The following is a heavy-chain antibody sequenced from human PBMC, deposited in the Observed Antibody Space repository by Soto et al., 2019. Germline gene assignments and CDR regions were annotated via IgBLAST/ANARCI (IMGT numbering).Heavy chain of an antibody. V-gene: IGHV3-64*01. CDR1: GFILRNYA. CDR2: LSSNGSTT. D-gene: IGHD4-4*01. Sequence: EVELVESGGGVVQPGGSLRLSCAASGFILRNYAMHWVRQPPGKGLEYVAALSSNGSTTFYANPVKGRFIISRDNSENTLYLHMGSMQIDDMAVYYDARVRLESTRHYWGPGTLVTVSS. CDR3: ARVRLESTRHY. J-gene: IGHJ4*02.